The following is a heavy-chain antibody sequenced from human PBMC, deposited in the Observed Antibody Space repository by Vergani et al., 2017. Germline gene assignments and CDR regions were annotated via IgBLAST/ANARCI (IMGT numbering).Heavy chain of an antibody. D-gene: IGHD4/OR15-4a*01. Sequence: QLQLQESGPGLEEPSETLSLTCTVSGGFITTSGSYWGWIRQPPGKGLEWLASIKSGGNTYLNPSLKSRVTISVDASKNQFFLKLTSVTAADTAVYYCARQDDRDHGAPNGFDPWGQGTLVTVSS. J-gene: IGHJ5*02. CDR2: IKSGGNT. CDR3: ARQDDRDHGAPNGFDP. V-gene: IGHV4-39*01. CDR1: GGFITTSGSY.